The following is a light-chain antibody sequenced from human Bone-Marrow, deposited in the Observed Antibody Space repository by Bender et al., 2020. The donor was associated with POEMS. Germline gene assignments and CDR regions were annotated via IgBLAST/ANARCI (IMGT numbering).Light chain of an antibody. Sequence: QSALTQPASVSGSPGQSITISCTGSNSDFGLYNYVSWYQQHPGKAPKLVIYDVHQRPSGVSTRFSGSKSGNTASLTISGLQAEDEAEYYCCSYAGDNTYVFGTGTQVAVL. CDR2: DVH. CDR3: CSYAGDNTYV. V-gene: IGLV2-14*03. J-gene: IGLJ1*01. CDR1: NSDFGLYNY.